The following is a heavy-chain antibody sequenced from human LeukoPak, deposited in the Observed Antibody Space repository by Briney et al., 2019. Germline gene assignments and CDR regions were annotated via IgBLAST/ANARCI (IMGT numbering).Heavy chain of an antibody. D-gene: IGHD3-10*01. V-gene: IGHV3-23*01. CDR3: AKWEYGVQGVPTNPHFDY. J-gene: IGHJ4*02. CDR1: GFTFSSYA. Sequence: GGSLRLSCAASGFTFSSYAMSWVRQAPGKGLEWVSAISGSCGSTYYADSVKGRFTISRDNSKNTLYLQMNSLRAEDTAVYYCAKWEYGVQGVPTNPHFDYWGQGTLVTVSS. CDR2: ISGSCGST.